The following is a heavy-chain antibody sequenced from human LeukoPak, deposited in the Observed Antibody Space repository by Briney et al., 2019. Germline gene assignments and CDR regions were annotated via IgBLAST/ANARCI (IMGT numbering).Heavy chain of an antibody. CDR1: GVTVSSNY. CDR3: ARVGYNSGWYEY. Sequence: PGGSLRLSCAASGVTVSSNYMSWVRQAPGKGLEWVAALWEDGTNIHYADSVKGRFTISRDNSKNTLYLQMNSLRAEDKAVYYCARVGYNSGWYEYWGQGTMVTVSS. D-gene: IGHD6-19*01. J-gene: IGHJ4*02. V-gene: IGHV3-33*08. CDR2: LWEDGTNI.